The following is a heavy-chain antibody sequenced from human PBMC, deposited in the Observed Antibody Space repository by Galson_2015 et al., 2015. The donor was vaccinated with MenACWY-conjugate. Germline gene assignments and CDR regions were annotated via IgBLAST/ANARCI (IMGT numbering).Heavy chain of an antibody. CDR2: NSTNNGNT. CDR1: GYTFTVYG. CDR3: ARDHLYCNSAGCVGSGTTLEY. D-gene: IGHD2/OR15-2a*01. V-gene: IGHV1-18*04. J-gene: IGHJ4*02. Sequence: SVKVSCKASGYTFTVYGINWGRQAPGQGLEWMGWNSTNNGNTAFAQKYQGRVTVTRETPTSTVYMELRSLRSDDTAMYYCARDHLYCNSAGCVGSGTTLEYWGQGTLVTVSS.